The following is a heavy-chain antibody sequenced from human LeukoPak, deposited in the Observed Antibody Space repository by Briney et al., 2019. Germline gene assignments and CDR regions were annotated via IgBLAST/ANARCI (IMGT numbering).Heavy chain of an antibody. D-gene: IGHD3-10*01. Sequence: VASVKVSCKASGYTFTSYAMNWVRQAPGQGLEWMGWINTNTGNPTYAQGFTGRFVFSLDTSVSTAYLQISSLKAEDTAVYYCARENYYGSGKGYYDYYMDVWGKGTTVTVSS. V-gene: IGHV7-4-1*02. CDR1: GYTFTSYA. CDR2: INTNTGNP. CDR3: ARENYYGSGKGYYDYYMDV. J-gene: IGHJ6*03.